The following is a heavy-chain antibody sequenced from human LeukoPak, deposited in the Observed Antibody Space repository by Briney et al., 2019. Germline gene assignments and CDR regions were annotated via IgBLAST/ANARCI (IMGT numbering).Heavy chain of an antibody. D-gene: IGHD2-2*01. J-gene: IGHJ4*02. CDR2: IYTSGTT. V-gene: IGHV4-4*09. CDR3: ARSRPAPKEFDH. Sequence: PLETLSLTCTVPGDSISAYYWSWIRQPPGKGLEWIGYIYTSGTTNYNPSLKSRVTMSADTSKNQFSLKLDSVTAADTAVYYCARSRPAPKEFDHWGQGTLVAVSS. CDR1: GDSISAYY.